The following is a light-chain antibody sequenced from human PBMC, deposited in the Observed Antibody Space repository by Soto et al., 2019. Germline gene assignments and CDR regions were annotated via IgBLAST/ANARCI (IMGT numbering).Light chain of an antibody. Sequence: IVPTQSPATLSVSPGERVTLTCRASQSVDINLAWYQQKPGQAPRLLIYGASTRATDMPGRFSGRGSGTEFTLTINSLQPEDYAVYYCQQYRNWPRTFGQGTKVDIK. CDR2: GAS. J-gene: IGKJ1*01. CDR1: QSVDIN. CDR3: QQYRNWPRT. V-gene: IGKV3-15*01.